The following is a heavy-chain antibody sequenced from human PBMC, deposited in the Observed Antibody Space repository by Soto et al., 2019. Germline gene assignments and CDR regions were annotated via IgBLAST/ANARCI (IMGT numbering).Heavy chain of an antibody. J-gene: IGHJ5*02. CDR1: GGSISYNSYY. CDR3: ARIVVVAQVANA. CDR2: IFYTGTT. Sequence: TLSLTCSVSGGSISYNSYYWGWIRQPPGKGLEWVGGIFYTGTTYYSPSLKDRVTISVDTSKNSFSLNLTSVTAADTAVYFCARIVVVAQVANAWGQGTLVTVSS. V-gene: IGHV4-39*02. D-gene: IGHD2-15*01.